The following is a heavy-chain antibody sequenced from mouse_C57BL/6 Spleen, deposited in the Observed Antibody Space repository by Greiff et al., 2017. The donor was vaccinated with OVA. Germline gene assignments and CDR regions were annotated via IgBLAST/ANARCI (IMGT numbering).Heavy chain of an antibody. D-gene: IGHD2-4*01. CDR3: AYDYDEGWFAY. J-gene: IGHJ3*01. Sequence: EVQLQQSGPELVKPEASVKISCKASGYTFTDYYMNWVKQSHGKSLEWIGDINPNNGGTSYNQKFKGKATLTVDKSSSTAYMELRSLTSEDSAVYYCAYDYDEGWFAYWGQGTLVTVSA. CDR2: INPNNGGT. CDR1: GYTFTDYY. V-gene: IGHV1-26*01.